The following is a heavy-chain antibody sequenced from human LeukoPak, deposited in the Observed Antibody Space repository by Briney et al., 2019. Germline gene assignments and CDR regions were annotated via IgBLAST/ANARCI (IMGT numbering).Heavy chain of an antibody. J-gene: IGHJ4*02. CDR1: GGSISYSNSY. Sequence: MASETLSPTCTVSGGSISYSNSYWGWIRQPPGKGLKWIGNIYFSGSTYYKQSLKSRVTISVDTSKNQFSLKLRSVTAADTAVYYCARSGYYDSSGYFDYWGQGTLVTVSS. D-gene: IGHD3-22*01. V-gene: IGHV4-39*07. CDR2: IYFSGST. CDR3: ARSGYYDSSGYFDY.